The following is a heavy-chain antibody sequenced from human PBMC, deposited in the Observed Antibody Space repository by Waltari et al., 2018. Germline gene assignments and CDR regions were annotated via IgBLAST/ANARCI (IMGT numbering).Heavy chain of an antibody. J-gene: IGHJ3*02. CDR3: ARAKENWGRNAFDI. Sequence: QVQLQESGPGLVKPSETLSLPCTASGASISTYSWSWIRQPAGKGLEWIGRFYNSGTTYYNPSLKSRVTMSVDTSNNQFSLKLDSVTAADTAVYYCARAKENWGRNAFDIWGQGTVLTVSS. CDR1: GASISTYS. V-gene: IGHV4-4*07. CDR2: FYNSGTT. D-gene: IGHD7-27*01.